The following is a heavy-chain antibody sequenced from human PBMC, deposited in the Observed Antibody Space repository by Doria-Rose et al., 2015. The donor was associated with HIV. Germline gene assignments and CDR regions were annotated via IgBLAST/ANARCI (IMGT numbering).Heavy chain of an antibody. Sequence: SGPVLVKPTETLALTCTVSGVSLSSPGMGVSWIRQPPGKALEWPANIFSDDERSYKTSLKSRLTISRGTSKSQVVLTMTDMDPVDTATYYCARIKSSRWYHKYYFDFWGQGTLVIVSA. V-gene: IGHV2-26*01. CDR2: IFSDDER. CDR1: GVSLSSPGMG. D-gene: IGHD6-13*01. J-gene: IGHJ4*02. CDR3: ARIKSSRWYHKYYFDF.